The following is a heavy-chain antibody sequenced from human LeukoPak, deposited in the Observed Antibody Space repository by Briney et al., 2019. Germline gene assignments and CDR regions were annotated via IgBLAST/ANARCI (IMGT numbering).Heavy chain of an antibody. CDR3: ARGRVDDY. CDR1: GFTFSNFW. Sequence: GGSLRLSCAASGFTFSNFWMTWVRQAPGKGLEWVANIKQDGSEKYYVDSVKGRFTISRDNAKNLLYLQMNSLRAEDTAVYYCARGRVDDYWGQGTLVTVSS. V-gene: IGHV3-7*03. CDR2: IKQDGSEK. J-gene: IGHJ4*02.